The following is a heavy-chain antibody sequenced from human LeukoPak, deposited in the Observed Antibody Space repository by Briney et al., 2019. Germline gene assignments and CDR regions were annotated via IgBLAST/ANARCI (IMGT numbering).Heavy chain of an antibody. D-gene: IGHD3-10*01. CDR1: GVSFSGYY. J-gene: IGHJ4*02. Sequence: PSETLSLTCAVYGVSFSGYYWSWIRQPPGKGLEWIGEINHSGSTNYNPSLKSRVTISVDTSKNQFSLKLSSVTAADTAVYYCARSPYGSGSYYSGYWGQGTLVTVSS. CDR3: ARSPYGSGSYYSGY. CDR2: INHSGST. V-gene: IGHV4-34*01.